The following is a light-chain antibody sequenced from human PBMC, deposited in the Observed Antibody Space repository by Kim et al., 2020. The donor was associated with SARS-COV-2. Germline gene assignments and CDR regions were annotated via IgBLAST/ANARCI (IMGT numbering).Light chain of an antibody. CDR2: AAS. V-gene: IGKV1D-16*02. J-gene: IGKJ1*01. CDR1: QGVSSW. Sequence: ASVGDRVTITCRARQGVSSWLAWYQQKPEKAPKSLIYAASNLQSGVPSRFSGSGSGTDFTLTIRSLQPEDSATYYCQQYKSYPRTFGQGTKVDIK. CDR3: QQYKSYPRT.